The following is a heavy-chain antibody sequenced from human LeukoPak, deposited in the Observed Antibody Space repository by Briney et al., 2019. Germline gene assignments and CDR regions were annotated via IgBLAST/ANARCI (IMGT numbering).Heavy chain of an antibody. D-gene: IGHD3-10*01. J-gene: IGHJ6*03. Sequence: GGSLRLSCAASGFTLSDYWMNWVRQAPGKGPVWVSHISPDGRNIAYADSVKGRFTISRDSAKTTLYLQMNSLRAEDTAVYYCARVYYYGSGSYPIYYYYYYMDVWGKGTTVTVSS. CDR1: GFTLSDYW. V-gene: IGHV3-74*01. CDR2: ISPDGRNI. CDR3: ARVYYYGSGSYPIYYYYYYMDV.